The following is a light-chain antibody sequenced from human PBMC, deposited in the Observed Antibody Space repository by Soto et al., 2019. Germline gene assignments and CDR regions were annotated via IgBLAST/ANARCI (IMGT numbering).Light chain of an antibody. CDR3: QQLNNYPLT. J-gene: IGKJ4*01. V-gene: IGKV1-9*01. CDR2: AAS. Sequence: DIQLTQSPSFLSASLGDRVTITCRASQGIGSYSAWYQQKPGKAPRLLIYAASTLQSGVPSRFSGSGSDTEFTLTISSLQPEDFATYYCQQLNNYPLTFGGGTKVDNK. CDR1: QGIGSY.